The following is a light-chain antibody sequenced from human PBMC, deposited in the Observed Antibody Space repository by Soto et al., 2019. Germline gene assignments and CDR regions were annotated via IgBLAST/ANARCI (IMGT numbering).Light chain of an antibody. CDR2: AAS. V-gene: IGKV1-9*01. Sequence: DIQLTQSPSFLSASVGDRVTITCRASQGINIFLAWFQQKLGKAPNLLISAASTLQSGFPSRFSGSGSDTEFILTITSLQPEDSATYYCQQRNSYPRTFGQGTKVEIK. CDR3: QQRNSYPRT. J-gene: IGKJ2*01. CDR1: QGINIF.